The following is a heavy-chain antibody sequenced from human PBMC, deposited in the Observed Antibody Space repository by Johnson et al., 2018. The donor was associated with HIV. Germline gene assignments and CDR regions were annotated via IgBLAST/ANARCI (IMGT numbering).Heavy chain of an antibody. CDR2: MYSGGST. D-gene: IGHD3-3*01. V-gene: IGHV3-66*01. CDR3: ARATYPNFWGGSSPSHAFQV. J-gene: IGHJ3*01. CDR1: GFTFSSYW. Sequence: VHLVESWGGVVQPGGSLRLSCAASGFTFSSYWMSWVRQAPGKGLEWVSVMYSGGSTYYADSVKGRFTISRDNSKNTLYLQMNSLRAEDTAFYYCARATYPNFWGGSSPSHAFQVWGQGTMVNVSS.